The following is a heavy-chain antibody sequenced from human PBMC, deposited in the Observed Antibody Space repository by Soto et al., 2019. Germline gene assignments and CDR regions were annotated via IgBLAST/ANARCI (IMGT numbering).Heavy chain of an antibody. V-gene: IGHV1-69*06. CDR1: GDIFTRYS. J-gene: IGHJ6*02. CDR2: VIPVFGTS. Sequence: VRLVQSGAEVKKPGSSVRVSCRAPGDIFTRYSFSWVRQAPGQGFEWMGGVIPVFGTSNYGRKFQGRVTITADRSANTAFLDMSGLRYDDTAVYYCAGAPAGDYYYYYKFDIWGQGTAVTVSS. D-gene: IGHD2-21*02. CDR3: AGAPAGDYYYYYKFDI.